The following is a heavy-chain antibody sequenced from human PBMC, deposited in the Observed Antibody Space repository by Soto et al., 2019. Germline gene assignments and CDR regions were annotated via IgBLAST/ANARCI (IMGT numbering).Heavy chain of an antibody. V-gene: IGHV5-51*01. CDR1: GDSFTTYW. D-gene: IGHD6-6*01. CDR3: ARQSTKSIVRTYYYRNGMDV. CDR2: IYPGDSVT. J-gene: IGHJ6*02. Sequence: GESLKVSCKGFGDSFTTYWVGWVRQMPGKGLEGMGIIYPGDSVTTYSPSFQGQLTMSADRSISTAYLQWSSLKASDSAIYYCARQSTKSIVRTYYYRNGMDVSCQGTSLTVSS.